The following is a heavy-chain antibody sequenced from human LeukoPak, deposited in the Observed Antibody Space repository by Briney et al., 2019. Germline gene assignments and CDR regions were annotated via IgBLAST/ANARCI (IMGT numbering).Heavy chain of an antibody. J-gene: IGHJ6*03. Sequence: SVKVSCKASGGTFRNYAISWVRQAPGQGLEWMGGIIPIFGTANYAQMFQGRVTITADESTSTAYMELSSLKSEDTAVYYCATYRPEADDYGDYRFFYYMDVWGKGTTVTISS. CDR2: IIPIFGTA. D-gene: IGHD4-17*01. CDR3: ATYRPEADDYGDYRFFYYMDV. CDR1: GGTFRNYA. V-gene: IGHV1-69*13.